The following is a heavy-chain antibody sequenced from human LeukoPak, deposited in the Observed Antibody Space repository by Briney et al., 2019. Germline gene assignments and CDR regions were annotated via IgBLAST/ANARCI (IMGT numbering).Heavy chain of an antibody. Sequence: PGGSLRLSCAASGFTFSSYAMSLVRQAPGKGLEWVSAISGSGGSTYYADSVKGRFTISRDNSKNTLYLQMNSLRAEDTAVYYCAKRPKITIFGVAGNWFDPWGQGTLVTVSS. CDR3: AKRPKITIFGVAGNWFDP. V-gene: IGHV3-23*01. D-gene: IGHD3-3*01. J-gene: IGHJ5*02. CDR1: GFTFSSYA. CDR2: ISGSGGST.